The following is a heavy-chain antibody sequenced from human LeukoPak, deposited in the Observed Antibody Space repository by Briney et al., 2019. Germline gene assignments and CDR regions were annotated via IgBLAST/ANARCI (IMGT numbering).Heavy chain of an antibody. CDR2: MHYSGNT. D-gene: IGHD4-11*01. CDR3: ARDSADSNYYFDY. CDR1: GASITSYY. V-gene: IGHV4-59*01. J-gene: IGHJ4*02. Sequence: PSETLSLTCTVSGASITSYYWSWIRQPPGKGLEWIGYMHYSGNTNYNPSLKSRVTISVDTSKNQFSLRLSSVTAADTAVYYCARDSADSNYYFDYWGQGTLVTVSS.